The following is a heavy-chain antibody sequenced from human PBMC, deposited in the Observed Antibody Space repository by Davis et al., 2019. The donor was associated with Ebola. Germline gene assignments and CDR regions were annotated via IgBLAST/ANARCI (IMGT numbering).Heavy chain of an antibody. J-gene: IGHJ5*02. V-gene: IGHV4-34*01. CDR2: INHSGST. Sequence: MPSETLSLTCAVYGGSFSGYYWSWIRQPPGKGLEWIGEINHSGSTNYNPSLKSRVTISVDTSKNQFSLKLSSVTAADTAVYYCARVGQLVWFDPWGQGTLVTVSS. D-gene: IGHD6-6*01. CDR3: ARVGQLVWFDP. CDR1: GGSFSGYY.